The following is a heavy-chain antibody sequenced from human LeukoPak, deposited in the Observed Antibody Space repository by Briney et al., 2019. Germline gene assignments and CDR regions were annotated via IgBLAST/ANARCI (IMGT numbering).Heavy chain of an antibody. CDR3: ARGGYSYGYPDY. CDR2: INHSGST. V-gene: IGHV4-34*01. J-gene: IGHJ4*02. Sequence: SETLSLTCAVYGGSFSGYYWSWIRQPPGKGLEWIGEINHSGSTNYNPSPKSRVTISVDTSKNQFSLKLSSVTAADTAVYYCARGGYSYGYPDYWGQGTLVTVSS. D-gene: IGHD5-18*01. CDR1: GGSFSGYY.